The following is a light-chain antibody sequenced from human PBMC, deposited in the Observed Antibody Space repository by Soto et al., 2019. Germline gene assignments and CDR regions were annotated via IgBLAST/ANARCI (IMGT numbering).Light chain of an antibody. CDR3: MQGRQTPIT. V-gene: IGKV2-28*01. Sequence: DIVMTQSPLSLPVTPGEPASISCRSSQSLLHSYGNNYLDWYVQKPGQSPQLLIYWGSNRASGVPDRFSGSGSGTDFTLKISRVEAEDVGIYYCMQGRQTPITFGQGTRLE. J-gene: IGKJ5*01. CDR2: WGS. CDR1: QSLLHSYGNNY.